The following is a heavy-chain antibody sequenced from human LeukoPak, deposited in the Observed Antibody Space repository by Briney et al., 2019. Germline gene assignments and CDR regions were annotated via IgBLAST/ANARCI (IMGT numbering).Heavy chain of an antibody. J-gene: IGHJ4*02. CDR2: INHSGST. V-gene: IGHV4-34*01. CDR1: GFTFSSYS. Sequence: GSLRLSCAASGFTFSSYSMNWIRQPPGKGLEWIGEINHSGSTNYNPSLKSRVTISVDTSKNQFSLKLSSVTAADTAVYYCARGDVVVVPAAPYRLFDYWGQGTLGTVSS. D-gene: IGHD2-2*01. CDR3: ARGDVVVVPAAPYRLFDY.